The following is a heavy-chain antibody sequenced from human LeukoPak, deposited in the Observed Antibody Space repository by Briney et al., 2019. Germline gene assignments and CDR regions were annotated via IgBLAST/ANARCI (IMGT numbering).Heavy chain of an antibody. CDR2: INHSGST. Sequence: PSETLSLTCAVYGGSFSGYYWSWIRQPPGKGLEWIGEINHSGSTNYNPSLKSRVTISVDKSKNQFSLKLSSVTAADTAVYYCARYYDILSALGYWGQGTLVTVSS. J-gene: IGHJ4*02. V-gene: IGHV4-34*01. CDR1: GGSFSGYY. CDR3: ARYYDILSALGY. D-gene: IGHD3-9*01.